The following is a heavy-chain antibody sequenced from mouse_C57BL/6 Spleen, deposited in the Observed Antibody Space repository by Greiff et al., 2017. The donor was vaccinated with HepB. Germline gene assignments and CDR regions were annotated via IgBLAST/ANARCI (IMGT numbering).Heavy chain of an antibody. V-gene: IGHV1-50*01. J-gene: IGHJ4*01. Sequence: QVHVKQPGAELVKPGASVKLSCKASGYTFTSYWMQWVKQRPGQGLEWIGEIDPSDSYTNYNQKFKGKATLTVDTSSSTAYMQLSSLTSEDSAVYYCARSERGRLYYYAMDYWGQGTSVTVSS. CDR1: GYTFTSYW. CDR2: IDPSDSYT. D-gene: IGHD1-1*01. CDR3: ARSERGRLYYYAMDY.